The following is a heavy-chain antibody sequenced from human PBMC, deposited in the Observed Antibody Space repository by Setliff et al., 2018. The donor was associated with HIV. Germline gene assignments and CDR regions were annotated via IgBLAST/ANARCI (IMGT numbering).Heavy chain of an antibody. V-gene: IGHV4-59*01. D-gene: IGHD2-21*02. J-gene: IGHJ3*02. CDR2: MSYSGST. CDR3: ARSDSYCASDCYGVDGVDAFDI. Sequence: SETLSLTCTVSGGSISSYFWSWIRQPPGKGLEWIGYMSYSGSTYYNPSLKSRIIMSVDTSKNQFSLKLSSVTAADTALYYCARSDSYCASDCYGVDGVDAFDIWGQGTMVTVSS. CDR1: GGSISSYF.